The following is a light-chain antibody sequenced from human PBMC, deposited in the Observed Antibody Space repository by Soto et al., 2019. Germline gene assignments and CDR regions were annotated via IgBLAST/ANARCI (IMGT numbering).Light chain of an antibody. V-gene: IGKV3-11*01. CDR1: QSVSSY. Sequence: EIVLTQSPAILPMSPGERATLSCRASQSVSSYFAWYQQKPGQAPRLLIYDASNWATGVPARFSGSGSGTDFTLTISSLEPEDFAVYYCQQRRYWPVTFGHGTKVEIK. J-gene: IGKJ1*01. CDR2: DAS. CDR3: QQRRYWPVT.